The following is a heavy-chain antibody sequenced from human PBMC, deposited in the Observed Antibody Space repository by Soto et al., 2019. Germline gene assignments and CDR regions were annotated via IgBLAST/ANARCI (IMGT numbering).Heavy chain of an antibody. Sequence: PSETLSLTCTVSCGSVSSGSYYWSWIRQPPGKGLEWIGYIYYSGSTNYNPSLKSRVTISVDTSKNQFSLKLSSVTAADTAVYYCARAYSGSYVPRYYYYGMDVWGQGTTVTVSS. D-gene: IGHD1-26*01. V-gene: IGHV4-61*01. CDR3: ARAYSGSYVPRYYYYGMDV. CDR2: IYYSGST. J-gene: IGHJ6*02. CDR1: CGSVSSGSYY.